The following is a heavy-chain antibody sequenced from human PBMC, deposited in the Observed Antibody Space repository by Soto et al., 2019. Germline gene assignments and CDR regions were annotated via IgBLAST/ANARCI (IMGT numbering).Heavy chain of an antibody. CDR1: GFTFSSYA. Sequence: EVQLLESGGGLVQPGGSLRLSCAASGFTFSSYAMSWVRQAPGKGLEWVSAISGSGGSTYYADSVKGRFTISRDNSKNTLYLQMNSLRAEDTAVYYCAKDAVYGTTYYYYYMDVWGKGTTVTVSS. V-gene: IGHV3-23*01. CDR2: ISGSGGST. D-gene: IGHD2-8*01. CDR3: AKDAVYGTTYYYYYMDV. J-gene: IGHJ6*03.